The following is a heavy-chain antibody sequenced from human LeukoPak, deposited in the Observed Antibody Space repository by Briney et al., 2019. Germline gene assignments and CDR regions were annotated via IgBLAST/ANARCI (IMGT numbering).Heavy chain of an antibody. CDR3: AKSRGSGSSLHYYYYMDV. D-gene: IGHD3-10*01. CDR1: GFTFSSYG. CDR2: ISGSGGST. V-gene: IGHV3-23*01. J-gene: IGHJ6*03. Sequence: GGSLRLSCAASGFTFSSYGMSWVRQAPGKGLEWVSAISGSGGSTYYADSVKGRFTISRDNSKNTLYLQMNSLRAEDTAVYYCAKSRGSGSSLHYYYYMDVWGKGTTVTVSS.